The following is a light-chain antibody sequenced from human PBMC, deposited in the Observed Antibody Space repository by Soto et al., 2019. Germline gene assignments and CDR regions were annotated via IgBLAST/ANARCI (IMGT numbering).Light chain of an antibody. Sequence: DIQMTQSRSTLSASVGDRVTITCRASQSISSWLAWYQQKPGKAPNLLIYKASSLESGVPSRFSGSGSGTEFTLTISILQPDDFATYYCQQYNSYPYTFGQGTKLEIK. CDR2: KAS. CDR3: QQYNSYPYT. J-gene: IGKJ2*01. CDR1: QSISSW. V-gene: IGKV1-5*03.